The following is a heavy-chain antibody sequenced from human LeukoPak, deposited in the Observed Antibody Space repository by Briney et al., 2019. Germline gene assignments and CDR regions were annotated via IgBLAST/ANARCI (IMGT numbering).Heavy chain of an antibody. CDR3: AKAQGGCSSTTCPPDY. D-gene: IGHD2-2*01. CDR1: GFTLSSYA. V-gene: IGHV3-23*01. J-gene: IGHJ4*02. Sequence: GGSLRLSCAASGFTLSSYAMSWVRQAPGKGLEWVSTSSGSGGSTYYAGSVKGRFTISRDNSKNMLYLQMNSLRAEDTAVYYCAKAQGGCSSTTCPPDYWGQGTLVTVSS. CDR2: SSGSGGST.